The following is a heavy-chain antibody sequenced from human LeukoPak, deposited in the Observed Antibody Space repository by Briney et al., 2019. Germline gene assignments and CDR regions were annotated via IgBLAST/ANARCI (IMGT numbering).Heavy chain of an antibody. V-gene: IGHV4-39*07. CDR1: GGSISSSSYY. CDR3: ASDGPLRDGYNYWRWFDP. D-gene: IGHD5-24*01. Sequence: SETLSLTCTVSGGSISSSSYYWGWIRQPPGKGLEWIGSIYYSGSTYYNPSLKSRVTISVDTSKNQFSLKLSSVTAADTAVYYCASDGPLRDGYNYWRWFDPWGQGTLVTVSS. J-gene: IGHJ5*02. CDR2: IYYSGST.